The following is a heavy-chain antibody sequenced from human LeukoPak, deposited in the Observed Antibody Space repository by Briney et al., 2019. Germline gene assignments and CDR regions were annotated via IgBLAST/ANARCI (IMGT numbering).Heavy chain of an antibody. Sequence: SQTLSLTCTVSGGSISSGGYYWSWIRQHPGKGLEWIGYIYYSGSTYYNPSLKSRVTVSVDASKNQFSLKLSSVTAADTAVYYCARVDGSGSYYSQKYGMDVWGQGTTVTVSS. CDR3: ARVDGSGSYYSQKYGMDV. CDR1: GGSISSGGYY. D-gene: IGHD3-10*01. J-gene: IGHJ6*02. V-gene: IGHV4-31*03. CDR2: IYYSGST.